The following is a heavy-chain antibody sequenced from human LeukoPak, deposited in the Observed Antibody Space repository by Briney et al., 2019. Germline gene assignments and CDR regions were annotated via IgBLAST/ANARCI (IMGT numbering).Heavy chain of an antibody. V-gene: IGHV3-11*01. J-gene: IGHJ4*02. CDR2: ISSRGSTI. CDR3: ARDLLWFGERDY. CDR1: GFTFSDYY. Sequence: PGGSLRLSCAASGFTFSDYYMSWIRQAPGKGLEWVSYISSRGSTIYYADSVKGRFTIARDNAKNSLYLQMNSLRAKDTAVYYCARDLLWFGERDYWGQGTLVTVSS. D-gene: IGHD3-10*01.